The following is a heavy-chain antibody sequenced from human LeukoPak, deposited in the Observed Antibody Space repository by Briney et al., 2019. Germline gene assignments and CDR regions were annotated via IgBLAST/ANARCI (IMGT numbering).Heavy chain of an antibody. J-gene: IGHJ4*02. CDR1: GFTFSGYV. V-gene: IGHV3-64*01. CDR3: AKGGGFDY. D-gene: IGHD2-15*01. Sequence: PGGSLRLSCAASGFTFSGYVVYWVRQAPGKGLEFVSGISSNGDATTYANSVKGRFTMSRDNSKNTVYLQMGSLRAEDTAVYYCAKGGGFDYWGQGTLVTISS. CDR2: ISSNGDAT.